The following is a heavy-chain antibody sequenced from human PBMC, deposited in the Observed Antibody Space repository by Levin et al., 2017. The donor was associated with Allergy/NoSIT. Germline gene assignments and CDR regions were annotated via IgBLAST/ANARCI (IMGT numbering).Heavy chain of an antibody. J-gene: IGHJ4*02. CDR3: ARCSRSSCQGGSDY. CDR1: GYIFNSYD. CDR2: MNPHSGNT. V-gene: IGHV1-8*01. Sequence: ASVKVSCRASGYIFNSYDMSWVRQATGQGLEWMGWMNPHSGNTDYAPKFLGRVTMTGNTSLSTVYMELSGLKSDDTAIYYCARCSRSSCQGGSDYLGQGTLVTVSS. D-gene: IGHD2-15*01.